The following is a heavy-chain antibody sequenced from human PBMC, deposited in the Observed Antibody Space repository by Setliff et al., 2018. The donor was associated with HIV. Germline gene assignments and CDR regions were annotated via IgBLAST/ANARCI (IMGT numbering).Heavy chain of an antibody. J-gene: IGHJ4*02. Sequence: PGGSLRLSCAASGITFNSYNMNWVRQAPGKGPEWVSYISSGSSTIYFADSVKGRFTISRDNAKNSLYLQMNSLRAEDTAVYYCARGERDYDILTGPDYWGQGTLVTVSS. D-gene: IGHD3-9*01. V-gene: IGHV3-48*04. CDR2: ISSGSSTI. CDR1: GITFNSYN. CDR3: ARGERDYDILTGPDY.